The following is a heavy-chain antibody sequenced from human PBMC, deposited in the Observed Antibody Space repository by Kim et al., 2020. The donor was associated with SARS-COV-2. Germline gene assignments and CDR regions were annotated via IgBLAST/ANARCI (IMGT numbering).Heavy chain of an antibody. J-gene: IGHJ4*02. V-gene: IGHV3-23*03. D-gene: IGHD6-13*01. Sequence: GGSLRLSCAASGFTFSNYAMSWVRQTPGKGLEWVSVIYSGGTTTYYADSVKGRFTISRDNSKNTLYLQMNSLRAEDTAVYYCAKVRSGWFIFDYWGQGMLVTVSS. CDR3: AKVRSGWFIFDY. CDR1: GFTFSNYA. CDR2: IYSGGTTT.